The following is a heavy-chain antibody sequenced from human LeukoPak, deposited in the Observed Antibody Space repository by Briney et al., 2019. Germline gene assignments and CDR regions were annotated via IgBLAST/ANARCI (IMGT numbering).Heavy chain of an antibody. J-gene: IGHJ4*02. CDR2: IRSDGSDK. CDR1: GFTFSSYG. V-gene: IGHV3-30*02. CDR3: AKSQVTGWYDFDS. Sequence: GGSLRLSCAASGFTFSSYGMNWVRQAPGKGLEWVASIRSDGSDKKYADSVKGQFTISRDNSKSTLNLQMNSLRPEDTAVYYCAKSQVTGWYDFDSWGQGTLVTVSS. D-gene: IGHD6-19*01.